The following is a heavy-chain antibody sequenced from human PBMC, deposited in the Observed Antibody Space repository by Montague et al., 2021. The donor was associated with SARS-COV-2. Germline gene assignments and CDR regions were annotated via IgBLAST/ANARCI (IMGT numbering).Heavy chain of an antibody. Sequence: SETRSLTCTVAGDSVSRGSSDWSWIRQPPGKGLEWIGYIYYTGSRKYKSSLKSRLTISVDTSKNQFSLKLSSVTAADTAVYYCARHARGEGYTSWFDPWGQGTLVTVSS. V-gene: IGHV4-61*01. J-gene: IGHJ5*02. CDR2: IYYTGSR. CDR3: ARHARGEGYTSWFDP. D-gene: IGHD5-24*01. CDR1: GDSVSRGSSD.